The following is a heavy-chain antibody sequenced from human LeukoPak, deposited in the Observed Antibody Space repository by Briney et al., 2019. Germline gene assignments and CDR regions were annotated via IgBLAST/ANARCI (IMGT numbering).Heavy chain of an antibody. CDR2: ISGSGGST. D-gene: IGHD6-19*01. V-gene: IGHV3-23*01. Sequence: GGSLRLSCAASGFTFSSYAMSWVRQAPGKGLEWVSAISGSGGSTYYADSVKGRFTISRDNSKNTLYLQMNSLRAEDTAVYYCAKALSIAVAGTDAFDIWGQGTLVTVSS. CDR3: AKALSIAVAGTDAFDI. CDR1: GFTFSSYA. J-gene: IGHJ4*02.